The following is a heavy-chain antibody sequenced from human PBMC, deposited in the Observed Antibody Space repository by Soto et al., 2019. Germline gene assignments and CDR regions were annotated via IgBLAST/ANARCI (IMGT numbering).Heavy chain of an antibody. CDR3: ARVASGWYDAFDI. CDR1: GYIFTDHY. CDR2: ISAYNGNT. D-gene: IGHD6-19*01. Sequence: ASVKVSCKASGYIFTDHYIHWVRQAPGQGLEWMGWISAYNGNTNYAQKLQGRVTMTTDTSTSTAYMELRSLRSDDTAVYYCARVASGWYDAFDIWGQGTMVTVSS. J-gene: IGHJ3*02. V-gene: IGHV1-18*01.